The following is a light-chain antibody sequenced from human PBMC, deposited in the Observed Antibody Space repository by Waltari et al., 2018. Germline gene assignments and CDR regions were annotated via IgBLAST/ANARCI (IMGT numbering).Light chain of an antibody. CDR2: ETS. CDR1: QSVTNY. V-gene: IGKV3-11*01. CDR3: QQRRDWPLT. J-gene: IGKJ4*01. Sequence: DIVLTQSPAILSLSPGERASLSCRASQSVTNYLACYQQKPGQAPRLLIYETSNRATGIPARFSGSGCGTDFTLTISSLEPEDFAVYYCQQRRDWPLTFGGGTKVEIE.